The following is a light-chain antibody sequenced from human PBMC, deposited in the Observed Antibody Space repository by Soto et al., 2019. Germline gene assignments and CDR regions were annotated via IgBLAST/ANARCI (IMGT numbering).Light chain of an antibody. CDR1: SGHSSYA. CDR2: LNSDGSH. CDR3: QTWGTGIVV. J-gene: IGLJ2*01. Sequence: QSVLTQSPSASASLGASVKLTCTLSSGHSSYAIAWHQQQPEKGPRYLMKLNSDGSHSKGDGIPDRFSGSSSGAERYLTISSLQSAAEAAYYCQTWGTGIVVFGGGTKLTAL. V-gene: IGLV4-69*01.